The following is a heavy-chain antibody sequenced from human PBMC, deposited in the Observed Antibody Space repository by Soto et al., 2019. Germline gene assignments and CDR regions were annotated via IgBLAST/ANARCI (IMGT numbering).Heavy chain of an antibody. J-gene: IGHJ6*02. CDR1: GGTFNSYA. V-gene: IGHV1-69*05. CDR2: TIPMFGTT. CDR3: TRCGIRYHSIGYYLGIDGMDV. D-gene: IGHD3-22*01. Sequence: QVQLVQSGAEVKKPESSVRVSCKASGGTFNSYAITWVRQAPGQGLEWMGGTIPMFGTTNYAEKFQGRVKXTXEXSSXTAYMELSSLRSEDTAVYYCTRCGIRYHSIGYYLGIDGMDVWGQGTTVIVSS.